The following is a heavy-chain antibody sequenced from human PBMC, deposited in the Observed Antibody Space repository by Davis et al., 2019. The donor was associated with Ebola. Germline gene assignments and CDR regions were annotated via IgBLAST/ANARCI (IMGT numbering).Heavy chain of an antibody. CDR1: GGSISSYY. CDR2: INHSGST. Sequence: PSETLSLTCTVSGGSISSYYWSWIRQPPGKGLEWIGEINHSGSTNYNPSLKSRVTISVDTSKNQFSLKLSSVTAADTAVYYCARRGAIFGGTDYWGQGTLVTVSS. J-gene: IGHJ4*02. D-gene: IGHD3-3*01. V-gene: IGHV4-34*01. CDR3: ARRGAIFGGTDY.